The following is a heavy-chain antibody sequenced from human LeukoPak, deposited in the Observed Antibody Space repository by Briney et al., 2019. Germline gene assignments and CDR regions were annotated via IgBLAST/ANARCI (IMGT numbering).Heavy chain of an antibody. Sequence: GGSLRLSCAASGFTFSGSAMSWVRQAPGEGLEWVSLISYSGANSCYTDSVRGRFSISRDNSKNTLNLQMNSLRAEDTAVYYCVKDRTGTYTLDYWGQGTLVTVSS. CDR1: GFTFSGSA. CDR2: ISYSGANS. D-gene: IGHD3-10*01. CDR3: VKDRTGTYTLDY. J-gene: IGHJ4*02. V-gene: IGHV3-23*01.